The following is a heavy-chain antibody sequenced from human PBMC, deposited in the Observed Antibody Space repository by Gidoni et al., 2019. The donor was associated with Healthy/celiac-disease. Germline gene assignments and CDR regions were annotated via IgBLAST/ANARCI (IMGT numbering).Heavy chain of an antibody. J-gene: IGHJ6*02. CDR2: IYYSGST. CDR3: ARFGIVVVPAATSEYYYYGMDV. D-gene: IGHD2-2*01. V-gene: IGHV4-59*08. CDR1: GGSLSSYY. Sequence: QVQLQESGPGLVKPSETLSLTCPVSGGSLSSYYWSWIRQPPGKGLEWIGYIYYSGSTNYNPSLKSRVTISVDTSKNQFSLKLSSVTAADTAVYYCARFGIVVVPAATSEYYYYGMDVWGQGTTVTVSS.